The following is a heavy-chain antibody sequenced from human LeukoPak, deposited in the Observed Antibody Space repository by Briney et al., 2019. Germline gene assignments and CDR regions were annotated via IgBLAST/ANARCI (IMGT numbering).Heavy chain of an antibody. V-gene: IGHV4-30-4*07. D-gene: IGHD6-19*01. Sequence: PSETLSLTCAVSGGSISSGGYSWSWIRQTPGKGLEWIGYIYYSGSTYYSPSLKSRATISVDTSKNEFSLKLSSVTAADTAVYYCARAVRTRYSSGWARGAFDIWGQGTMVTVSS. CDR1: GGSISSGGYS. CDR3: ARAVRTRYSSGWARGAFDI. CDR2: IYYSGST. J-gene: IGHJ3*02.